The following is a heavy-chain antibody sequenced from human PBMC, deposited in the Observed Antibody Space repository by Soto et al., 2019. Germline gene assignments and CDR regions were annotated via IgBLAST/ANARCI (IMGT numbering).Heavy chain of an antibody. J-gene: IGHJ6*02. V-gene: IGHV3-23*01. CDR3: AKGHVPGNYGMDV. CDR1: GFTFSSYA. CDR2: VSGRDGNT. Sequence: EVQLLESGGGLIQPGGYLRLSCAASGFTFSSYAMTWVRQAPGKGMEWVSAVSGRDGNTYYADSVKGRFTVSRDSSKDTLSLQMNSLRAEDTAVYFCAKGHVPGNYGMDVCGPGTTVTVSS.